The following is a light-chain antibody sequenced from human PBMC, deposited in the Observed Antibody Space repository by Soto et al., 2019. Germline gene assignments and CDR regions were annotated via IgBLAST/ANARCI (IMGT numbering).Light chain of an antibody. CDR1: QNINTY. CDR2: AAS. CDR3: QQLNSYPLT. V-gene: IGKV1-39*01. Sequence: DIQMTQSPSSLSASVGDRVTITCRASQNINTYLNWCQQKPGKAPNLLIYAASSLQSGVPSRFSGSGSGTDFTLTISSLQPEDFATYYCQQLNSYPLTFGGGTKVEIK. J-gene: IGKJ4*01.